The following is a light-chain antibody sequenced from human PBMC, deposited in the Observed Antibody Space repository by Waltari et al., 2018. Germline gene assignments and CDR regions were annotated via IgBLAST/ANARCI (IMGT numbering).Light chain of an antibody. Sequence: DIQMTQSPSTLSASVGDRVTITCRASQSVNRWLAWYQQKPGKAPELLIYEASSLESGVPSRFSGSGSWKEFTLTIISLQPDDFGTYYRQQYVNYWTFGQGTKVEIK. CDR3: QQYVNYWT. CDR2: EAS. J-gene: IGKJ1*01. CDR1: QSVNRW. V-gene: IGKV1-5*03.